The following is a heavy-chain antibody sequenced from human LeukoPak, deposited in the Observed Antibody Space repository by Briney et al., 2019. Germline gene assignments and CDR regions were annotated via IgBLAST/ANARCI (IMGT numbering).Heavy chain of an antibody. J-gene: IGHJ4*02. CDR2: FSGSGGST. V-gene: IGHV3-23*01. D-gene: IGHD1-26*01. CDR3: AKDHNFISRVTTALDY. Sequence: GGSLRLSCAASGFTFSSYAMSWVRQAPGKGLGWGSAFSGSGGSTYYAGSGKGRFAISRDNSKNPLYLQMDSLRAEDTAVYYCAKDHNFISRVTTALDYWGQGTLVSVSS. CDR1: GFTFSSYA.